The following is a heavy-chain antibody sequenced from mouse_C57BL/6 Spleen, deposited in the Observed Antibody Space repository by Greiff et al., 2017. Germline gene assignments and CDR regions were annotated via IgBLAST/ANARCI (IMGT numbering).Heavy chain of an antibody. D-gene: IGHD2-3*01. J-gene: IGHJ2*01. CDR1: GYTFTSYW. CDR2: IHPNSGST. V-gene: IGHV1-64*01. CDR3: ARGPSIYDGYYDY. Sequence: QVQLQQPGAELVKPGASVKLSCKASGYTFTSYWMHWVKQRPGQGLEWIGMIHPNSGSTNYNEKFKSKATLTVDKSSSTAYMQLSSLTSEDSAVYYCARGPSIYDGYYDYWGQGTTLTVSS.